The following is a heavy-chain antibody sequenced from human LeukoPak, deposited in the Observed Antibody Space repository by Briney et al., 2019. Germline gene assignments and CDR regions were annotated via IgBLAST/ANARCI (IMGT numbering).Heavy chain of an antibody. CDR1: GGSISSGDYY. CDR3: ARGTVTTGYYYYGMDV. Sequence: SQTLSLTCTVSGGSISSGDYYWSWIRQPPGTGLEWIGYIYYSGSTYYNPSLKSRVTISVDTSKNQFSLKLSSVTAADTAVYYCARGTVTTGYYYYGMDVWGKGTTVTVSS. J-gene: IGHJ6*04. D-gene: IGHD4-17*01. CDR2: IYYSGST. V-gene: IGHV4-30-4*01.